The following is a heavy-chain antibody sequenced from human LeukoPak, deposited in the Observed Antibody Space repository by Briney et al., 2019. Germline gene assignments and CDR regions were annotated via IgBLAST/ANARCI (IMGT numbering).Heavy chain of an antibody. CDR3: ARGAVAYYDFWSGYYPFDP. CDR2: INHSGST. V-gene: IGHV4-34*01. CDR1: GGSFSGYY. J-gene: IGHJ5*02. D-gene: IGHD3-3*01. Sequence: SETLSLTCAVYGGSFSGYYWSWIRQTPGKGLEWIGEINHSGSTNYNPSLKSRVTISVDTSKNQFSLKLSSVTAADTAVYYCARGAVAYYDFWSGYYPFDPWGQGTLVTVSS.